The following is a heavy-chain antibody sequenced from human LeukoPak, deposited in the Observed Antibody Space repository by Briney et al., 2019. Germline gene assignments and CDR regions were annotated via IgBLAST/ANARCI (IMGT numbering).Heavy chain of an antibody. CDR1: GFTFSSYS. CDR2: ISSGTTYI. Sequence: GGSLRLSCSPSGFTFSSYSMNWVRQAPGKGLEWVSSISSGTTYIYYADSVRGRFTISRDNSKNTLYLQMNSLRAEDTAVYYCAILPHHYYDSSGYYPDDYWGQGTLVTVSS. V-gene: IGHV3-21*04. D-gene: IGHD3-22*01. J-gene: IGHJ4*02. CDR3: AILPHHYYDSSGYYPDDY.